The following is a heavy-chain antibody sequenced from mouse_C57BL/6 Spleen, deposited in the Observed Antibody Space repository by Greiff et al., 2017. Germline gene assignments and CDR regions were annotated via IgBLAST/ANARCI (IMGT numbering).Heavy chain of an antibody. Sequence: VQLQQPGAELVKPGASVKLSCKASGYTFTSYWMQWVKQRPGQGLEWIGEIDPSDSSTNYNQKFKGKATLTVDTSSSTAYMQLSSLTSEDAAVYYCARGDITTVVAGGDDGGQGTTLTVSS. CDR2: IDPSDSST. V-gene: IGHV1-50*01. CDR3: ARGDITTVVAGGDD. D-gene: IGHD1-1*01. CDR1: GYTFTSYW. J-gene: IGHJ2*01.